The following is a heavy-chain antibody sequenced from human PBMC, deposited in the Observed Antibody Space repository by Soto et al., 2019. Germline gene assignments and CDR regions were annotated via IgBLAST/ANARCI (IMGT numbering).Heavy chain of an antibody. Sequence: EVHLVESGGGLVQPGGSLRLSCAASGFTFSSYSMNWVRQAPGKGLEWVSYISSSSSSISYTDSVKGRFTISRDNAKNSLYLQVNSLGAEDTAVYYCARSRYNDYWGQGTLVTVSS. D-gene: IGHD1-1*01. CDR1: GFTFSSYS. V-gene: IGHV3-48*01. CDR2: ISSSSSSI. J-gene: IGHJ4*02. CDR3: ARSRYNDY.